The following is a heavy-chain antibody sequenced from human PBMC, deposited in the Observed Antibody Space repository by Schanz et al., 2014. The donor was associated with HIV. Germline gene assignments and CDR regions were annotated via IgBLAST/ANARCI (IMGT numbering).Heavy chain of an antibody. D-gene: IGHD2-2*01. J-gene: IGHJ3*01. Sequence: VKLLESGGGLVQPGGSLRLSCAVSGFTFSSYGMHWVRQAPGKGLEWVAVIWYDGSNKYYADSVKGRFTISRDNSKNTLYLQMDSLRAEDTALYYCARDPYCRTTSCYSTAFDLWGQGTLVTVSS. V-gene: IGHV3-33*01. CDR2: IWYDGSNK. CDR1: GFTFSSYG. CDR3: ARDPYCRTTSCYSTAFDL.